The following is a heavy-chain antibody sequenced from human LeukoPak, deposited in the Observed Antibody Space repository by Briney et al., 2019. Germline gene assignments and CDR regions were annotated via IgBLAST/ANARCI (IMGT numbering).Heavy chain of an antibody. J-gene: IGHJ4*02. D-gene: IGHD2-15*01. CDR2: INAGNGNT. Sequence: ASVKVSCKASGYTFTSYAMHWVRQAPGQRLEWMGWINAGNGNTKYSQKFQGRVTITRDTSASTAYMELSSLRSEDTAIYYCARERRSCSGGTCYGSGDFDNWGQGTLVTVSS. CDR1: GYTFTSYA. CDR3: ARERRSCSGGTCYGSGDFDN. V-gene: IGHV1-3*01.